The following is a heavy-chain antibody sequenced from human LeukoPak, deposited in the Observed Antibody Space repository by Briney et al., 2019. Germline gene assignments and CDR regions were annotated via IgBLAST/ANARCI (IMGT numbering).Heavy chain of an antibody. CDR3: ARGISVAVNYFDY. J-gene: IGHJ4*02. V-gene: IGHV1-46*01. CDR1: GYTFTSYY. D-gene: IGHD6-19*01. Sequence: GAPVKVSCKASGYTFTSYYMHWVRQAPGQGLEWMGVINPSSAITTYALKFQGRVTITRDTSTSTVYVELSSLRFEDTAVYYCARGISVAVNYFDYWGQGTLVTVSS. CDR2: INPSSAIT.